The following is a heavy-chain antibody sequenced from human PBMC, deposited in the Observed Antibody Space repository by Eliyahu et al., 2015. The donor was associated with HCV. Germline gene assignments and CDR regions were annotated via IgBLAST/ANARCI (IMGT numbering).Heavy chain of an antibody. CDR1: GGSLTXXS. D-gene: IGHD6-19*01. V-gene: IGHV4-59*01. CDR2: NHYXGST. CDR3: ASGGGGIAVAGTGGWFDP. Sequence: QVQLQESGPGLVKPSETLSLTCXVSGGSLTXXSXXWIRQPPGKGLERIGENHYXGSTNYNPSLKXRVTISVDTSKNQFSLNLTSVTAADTAVYYCASGGGGIAVAGTGGWFDPWGQGTLVTVSS. J-gene: IGHJ5*02.